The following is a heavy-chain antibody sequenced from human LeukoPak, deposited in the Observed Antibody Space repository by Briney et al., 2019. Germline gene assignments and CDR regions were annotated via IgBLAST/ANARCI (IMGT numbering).Heavy chain of an antibody. Sequence: SETLSLTCTVSGGSISSYYWSWIRQPAGKGLEWIGRIYTSGNTKYNPSLKSRVTMSVDTSKNQLSPKLTSVTAADTAVYYCARDFPYSSTWYPGWFDPWGQGILVTVSS. CDR2: IYTSGNT. CDR3: ARDFPYSSTWYPGWFDP. D-gene: IGHD6-13*01. V-gene: IGHV4-4*07. CDR1: GGSISSYY. J-gene: IGHJ5*02.